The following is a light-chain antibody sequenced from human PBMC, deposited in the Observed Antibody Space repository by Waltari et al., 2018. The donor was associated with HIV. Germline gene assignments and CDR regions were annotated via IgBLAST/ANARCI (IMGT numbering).Light chain of an antibody. Sequence: FMLTQPRSVSESPGKTLAISCTRSSGSIASNYVRWDQQRPGSPPTTVIYEDSKRPSGVPERFSGSIDSHSNSASLTISGLETEDEADYYCQSYGSSIRYVFGTGTTVTVL. CDR2: EDS. CDR3: QSYGSSIRYV. CDR1: SGSIASNY. V-gene: IGLV6-57*01. J-gene: IGLJ1*01.